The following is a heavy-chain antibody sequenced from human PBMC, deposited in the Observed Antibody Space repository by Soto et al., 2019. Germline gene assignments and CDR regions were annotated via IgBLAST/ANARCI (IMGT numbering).Heavy chain of an antibody. J-gene: IGHJ4*02. V-gene: IGHV4-34*01. CDR2: INHSGST. CDR1: GGSFSGYY. D-gene: IGHD6-13*01. Sequence: QVQLQQWGAGLLKPSETLSLTCAVYGGSFSGYYWSWIRQPPGKGLEWIGEINHSGSTNYNPSLTSRVTISVDTSKNQFSLKLSSVTAADTAVYYCARGKDSSSWYPFDYWGQGTLVTVSS. CDR3: ARGKDSSSWYPFDY.